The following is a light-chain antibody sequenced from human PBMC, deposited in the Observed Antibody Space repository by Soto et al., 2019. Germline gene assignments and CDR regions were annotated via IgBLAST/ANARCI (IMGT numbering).Light chain of an antibody. CDR3: QQYNNWPPWT. V-gene: IGKV3-15*01. CDR2: GAS. CDR1: QSVSSN. Sequence: EIVMTHSPATLSVSPGEGATLSCSASQSVSSNLAWYQQKPGQAPRLLIYGASTRATGIPARFSGSGSGTEFTLTISSLQSEDFAVYYCQQYNNWPPWTFGQGTKVDIK. J-gene: IGKJ1*01.